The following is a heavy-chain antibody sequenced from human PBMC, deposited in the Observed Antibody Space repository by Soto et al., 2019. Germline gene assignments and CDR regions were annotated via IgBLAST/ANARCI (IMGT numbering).Heavy chain of an antibody. CDR1: GFTFSSYS. D-gene: IGHD1-26*01. CDR2: ISCSSTYI. Sequence: PGGSLRLSCSASGFTFSSYSVNWVRQAPGKGLEWVSSISCSSTYIYYADSVKGRFTISRDNSKNTLYLQMNSLRAEDTAVYYCAKEQWELLNGLDYWGQGTLVTVSS. J-gene: IGHJ4*02. V-gene: IGHV3-21*01. CDR3: AKEQWELLNGLDY.